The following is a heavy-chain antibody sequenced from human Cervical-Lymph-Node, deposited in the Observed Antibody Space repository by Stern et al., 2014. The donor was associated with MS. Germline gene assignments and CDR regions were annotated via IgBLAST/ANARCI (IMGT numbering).Heavy chain of an antibody. V-gene: IGHV3-9*01. D-gene: IGHD2-2*01. CDR3: AKDMGVVPAATRGGYNYGVDV. CDR1: GFTFDDCA. Sequence: EVQLEESGGGLVQPGRSLRLSCAASGFTFDDCAMHSVRQAPGKGLEWGSGISWDSDQRGYADSVKGRFTISRDNAKKYLYLEMNSLRPEDTALYHGAKDMGVVPAATRGGYNYGVDVWGEGTTVTVSS. J-gene: IGHJ6*04. CDR2: ISWDSDQR.